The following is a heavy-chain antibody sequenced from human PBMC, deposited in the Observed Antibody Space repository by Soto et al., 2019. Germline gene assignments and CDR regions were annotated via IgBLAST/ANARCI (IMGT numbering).Heavy chain of an antibody. CDR2: TYPGDSDT. Sequence: GESLKISCKGSGYSFTSYWIGWVRQMPGKGLEWMGITYPGDSDTRYSPSFQGQVTISADKSISTAYLQWSSLKASDTAMYYCARQRGATIFGVVRDDNWFDPWGQGTLVTVSS. CDR1: GYSFTSYW. J-gene: IGHJ5*02. V-gene: IGHV5-51*01. CDR3: ARQRGATIFGVVRDDNWFDP. D-gene: IGHD3-3*01.